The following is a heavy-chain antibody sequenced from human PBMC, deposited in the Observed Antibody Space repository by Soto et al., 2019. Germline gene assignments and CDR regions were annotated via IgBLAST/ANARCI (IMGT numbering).Heavy chain of an antibody. J-gene: IGHJ5*02. CDR1: GGSISSGVDY. CDR3: ATRRQQTYVFDP. D-gene: IGHD6-13*01. CDR2: IYYSGST. Sequence: SETLSLTCTVSGGSISSGVDYWSWIRQHPGKGLEWIGYIYYSGSTYYNPSLKSRVSISIDTSKNQFSLKLSSVTAADTAVYYCATRRQQTYVFDPWGQGTLVTVSS. V-gene: IGHV4-31*03.